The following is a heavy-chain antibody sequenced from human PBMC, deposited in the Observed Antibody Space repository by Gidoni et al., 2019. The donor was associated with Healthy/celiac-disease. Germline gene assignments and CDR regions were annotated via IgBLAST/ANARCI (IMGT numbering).Heavy chain of an antibody. Sequence: EVQLVESGGGLIQPGGSLRLSCAASGFTVSSNYMSWVRQAPGKGLEWVSVIYSGGSTYYADSVKGRFTISRDNSKNTLYLQMNSLRAEDTAVYYCARYIIAAAILGMDVWGQGTTVTVSS. J-gene: IGHJ6*02. CDR2: IYSGGST. V-gene: IGHV3-53*01. CDR1: GFTVSSNY. CDR3: ARYIIAAAILGMDV. D-gene: IGHD6-13*01.